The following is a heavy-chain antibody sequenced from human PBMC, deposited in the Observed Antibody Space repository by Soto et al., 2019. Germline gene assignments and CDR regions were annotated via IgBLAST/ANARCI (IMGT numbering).Heavy chain of an antibody. D-gene: IGHD3-22*01. V-gene: IGHV4-59*01. Sequence: PSEPLSLTCTVSGGHIRSYCWSWIRQPPGKGLEWIGYIYGSVNTDYNPSLKSRVTISVDTSKNQFSLKLSSVTTADTAVYYCARGGGKYYYGSSGHSNHAMDVWGQGTTVTVSS. J-gene: IGHJ6*02. CDR1: GGHIRSYC. CDR2: IYGSVNT. CDR3: ARGGGKYYYGSSGHSNHAMDV.